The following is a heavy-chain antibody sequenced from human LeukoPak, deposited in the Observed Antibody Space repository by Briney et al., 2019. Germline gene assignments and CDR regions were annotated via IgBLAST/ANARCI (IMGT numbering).Heavy chain of an antibody. Sequence: ASVKVPCKASGYTFTAYSIHWVRQAAGQGLEWMGWINCKSGGTNYAQKFQGRVTMTRDTSISTAHMELSGLRSDDTALYFCARDASGGLAFDIWGQGTVVTVST. CDR1: GYTFTAYS. J-gene: IGHJ3*02. CDR2: INCKSGGT. D-gene: IGHD3-16*01. CDR3: ARDASGGLAFDI. V-gene: IGHV1-2*02.